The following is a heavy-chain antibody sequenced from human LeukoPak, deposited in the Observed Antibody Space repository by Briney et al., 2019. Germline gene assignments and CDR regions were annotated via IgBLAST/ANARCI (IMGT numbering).Heavy chain of an antibody. CDR2: ISYDGSNK. CDR1: GFTFSSYA. CDR3: TRGMDIVIVPAATLDY. Sequence: PGRSLRLSCAASGFTFSSYAMHWVRQAPGKGLEWVAVISYDGSNKYYADSVKGRFTIPRDNSKNTLYLQMNSLRAEDTAVYYCTRGMDIVIVPAATLDYWGQGTLVTVSS. V-gene: IGHV3-30*04. J-gene: IGHJ4*02. D-gene: IGHD2-2*03.